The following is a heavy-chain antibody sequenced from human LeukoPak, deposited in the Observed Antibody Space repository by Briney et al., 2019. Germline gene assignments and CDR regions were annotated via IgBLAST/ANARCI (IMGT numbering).Heavy chain of an antibody. CDR1: GGTFSSYA. CDR3: AVGGVGGKYYFDY. V-gene: IGHV1-69*04. CDR2: IIPILGIA. Sequence: GASVNVSCKASGGTFSSYAISWVRQAPGQGLEWMGRIIPILGIANYAQKFQGRVTITADKSTSTAYMELSSLRSEDTAVYYCAVGGVGGKYYFDYWGQGTLVTVSS. D-gene: IGHD2-15*01. J-gene: IGHJ4*02.